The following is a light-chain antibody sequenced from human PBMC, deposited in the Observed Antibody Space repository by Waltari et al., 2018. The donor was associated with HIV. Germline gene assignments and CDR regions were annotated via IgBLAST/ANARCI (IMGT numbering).Light chain of an antibody. V-gene: IGLV1-47*01. CDR3: ASYDLYMSNLL. CDR2: DND. Sequence: QSVLTQPPSASGTAGQRVTISCSGRDSNIGRDYIYWYQQVPGAAPRLLIYDNDQRPSGVPARFAGSKSGTSGSLVISGLRSEDEANYYCASYDLYMSNLLFGGGTAVTVL. J-gene: IGLJ2*01. CDR1: DSNIGRDY.